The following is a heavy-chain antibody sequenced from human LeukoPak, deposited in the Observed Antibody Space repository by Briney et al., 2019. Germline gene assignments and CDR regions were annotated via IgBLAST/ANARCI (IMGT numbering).Heavy chain of an antibody. CDR3: AKSIEYCGADCYGYFDL. V-gene: IGHV1-2*06. J-gene: IGHJ2*01. CDR1: GYTFTSYY. Sequence: ASVKVSCKASGYTFTSYYMHWVRQAPGQGLEWMGRINPNSGATNYAQKFQGRVTMTRDTSISTAYMELTTLRSDDTAVYYCAKSIEYCGADCYGYFDLWGRGTLVTVSS. D-gene: IGHD2-21*02. CDR2: INPNSGAT.